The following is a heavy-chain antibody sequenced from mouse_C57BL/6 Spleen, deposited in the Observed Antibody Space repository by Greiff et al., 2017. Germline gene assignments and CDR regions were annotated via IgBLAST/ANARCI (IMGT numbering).Heavy chain of an antibody. CDR1: GYTFTSYW. Sequence: QVQLQQPGAELVRPGTSVKLSCKASGYTFTSYWMHWVKQRPGQGLEWIGVIDPSDSYTNYNQKFKGKATLTVDTSSSTAYMQLSSLTSEDSAVYYCASWSSFDYWGQGTTLTVSS. CDR3: ASWSSFDY. J-gene: IGHJ2*01. D-gene: IGHD1-1*01. CDR2: IDPSDSYT. V-gene: IGHV1-59*01.